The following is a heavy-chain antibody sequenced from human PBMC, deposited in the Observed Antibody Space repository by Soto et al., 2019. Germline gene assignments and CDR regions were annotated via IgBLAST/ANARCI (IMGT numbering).Heavy chain of an antibody. Sequence: SETLSLTCTVSGGSISSYYWSWIRQPPGKGLEWIGYIYYSGSTNYNPSLKSRVTISVDTSKNQFSLKLSSVTAADTAVYYCARETRVVEQLVFDYWGQGTLVTVSS. J-gene: IGHJ4*02. CDR2: IYYSGST. CDR1: GGSISSYY. D-gene: IGHD6-6*01. CDR3: ARETRVVEQLVFDY. V-gene: IGHV4-59*01.